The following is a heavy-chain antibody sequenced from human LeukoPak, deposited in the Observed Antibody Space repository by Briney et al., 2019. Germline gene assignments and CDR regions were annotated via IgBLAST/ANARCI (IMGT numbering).Heavy chain of an antibody. CDR1: GFDFSGFY. J-gene: IGHJ4*02. V-gene: IGHV3-73*01. CDR2: IRSKPSSYTT. Sequence: GGSLTVSCAASGFDFSGFYMHWVRQASGRGLEWVGLIRSKPSSYTTVYAASVKGRFTISRDDSKNTAYLQMNSLKAEDTAVYYCTRQDCSGGSCSYVDYWGQGTLVTVSS. CDR3: TRQDCSGGSCSYVDY. D-gene: IGHD2-15*01.